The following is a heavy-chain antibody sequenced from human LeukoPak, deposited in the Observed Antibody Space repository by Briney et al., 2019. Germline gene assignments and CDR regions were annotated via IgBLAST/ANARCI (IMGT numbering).Heavy chain of an antibody. Sequence: GGSLRLSCAASGFTFRSYIMNWVRQAPGKGLEWVSSISSSSNYIYYTDSIKGRFTISRDNAKNSMFLQMNSLRAEDTAVYYCARGHYYGMDVWGKGTTVTISS. J-gene: IGHJ6*04. V-gene: IGHV3-21*01. CDR2: ISSSSNYI. D-gene: IGHD3-10*01. CDR1: GFTFRSYI. CDR3: ARGHYYGMDV.